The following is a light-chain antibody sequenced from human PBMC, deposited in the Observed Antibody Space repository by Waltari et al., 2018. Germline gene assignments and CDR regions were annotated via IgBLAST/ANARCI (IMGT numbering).Light chain of an antibody. CDR3: SSYTSISTSVI. CDR1: SSDIGGYDY. Sequence: HSALTQPASVSGSPGQSITISCTGTSSDIGGYDYVYWYQQHPGKAPKLMIYDVSKRPSGVSNRFSASKSGDTASLTISGLQTEDEADYYCSSYTSISTSVIFGGGTKVTVL. CDR2: DVS. V-gene: IGLV2-14*03. J-gene: IGLJ2*01.